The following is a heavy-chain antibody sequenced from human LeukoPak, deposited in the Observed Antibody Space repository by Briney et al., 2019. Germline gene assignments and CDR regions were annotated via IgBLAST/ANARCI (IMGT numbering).Heavy chain of an antibody. V-gene: IGHV3-30*04. CDR3: ARDRDNYDFWSGLTSYYFDY. Sequence: GGSLRLSCAASEFTFSSYAMYWVRQAPDQGLEWVALISYDGTNKYYADSVKGRFTISRDNSKNTLYLQMNSLRAEDTAVYYCARDRDNYDFWSGLTSYYFDYWGQGTLVTVSS. CDR1: EFTFSSYA. J-gene: IGHJ4*02. CDR2: ISYDGTNK. D-gene: IGHD3-3*01.